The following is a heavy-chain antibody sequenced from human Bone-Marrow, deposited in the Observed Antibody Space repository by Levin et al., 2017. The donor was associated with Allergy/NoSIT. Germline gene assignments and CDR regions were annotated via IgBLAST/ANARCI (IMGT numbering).Heavy chain of an antibody. D-gene: IGHD3-22*01. Sequence: GGSLRLSCAASGFTFSSYEMNWVRQAPGKGLEWVSYISSSGSTIYYADSVKGRFTLSRDNAKNSLYLQMNSLRAEDTAVYYWARDPPYDSSGYYQLRALDYWGEGTLVNVSS. CDR1: GFTFSSYE. V-gene: IGHV3-48*03. CDR3: ARDPPYDSSGYYQLRALDY. CDR2: ISSSGSTI. J-gene: IGHJ4*02.